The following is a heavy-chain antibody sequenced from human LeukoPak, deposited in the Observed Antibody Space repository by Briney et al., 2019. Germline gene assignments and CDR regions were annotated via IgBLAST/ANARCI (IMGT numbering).Heavy chain of an antibody. CDR3: YSWTGCSSTSCYTVGTSEY. CDR1: GFTFSNAW. J-gene: IGHJ4*02. D-gene: IGHD2-2*02. V-gene: IGHV3-15*01. Sequence: GGSLRLSCAASGFTFSNAWMSWVRQAPGKGLEWVGRIKSKTDGGTTDYAAPVKGRFTISRDDSKNTLYLQMNSLKTEDTDVYYCYSWTGCSSTSCYTVGTSEYWGQGTLVTVSS. CDR2: IKSKTDGGTT.